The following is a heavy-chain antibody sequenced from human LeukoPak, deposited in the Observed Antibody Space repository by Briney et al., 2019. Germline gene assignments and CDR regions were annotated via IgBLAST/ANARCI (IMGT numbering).Heavy chain of an antibody. D-gene: IGHD5-24*01. J-gene: IGHJ4*02. CDR1: GGTFSSYA. CDR2: IIPILGIA. CDR3: ARDQGVEMATALFDY. Sequence: SVKVSCKASGGTFSSYAISWVRQAPGQGLEWMGRIIPILGIANYAQKFQGRVTITADKSTSTAYMELSSLRSEDTAVYYCARDQGVEMATALFDYWGQGTLVTVSS. V-gene: IGHV1-69*04.